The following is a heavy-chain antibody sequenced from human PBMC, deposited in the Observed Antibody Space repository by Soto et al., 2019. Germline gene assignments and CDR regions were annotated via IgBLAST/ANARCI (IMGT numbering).Heavy chain of an antibody. CDR2: ISGTDGGA. J-gene: IGHJ4*02. Sequence: VPLLESGGCLVQPGGSLRLSCAASELSSSNHAMTWVRQAPGKGLEWVSGISGTDGGAYYADSVKGRFTISRDNSRSTLYLQMNSLRVEDTAVYYCASGGLHGYTNGGLSDFHSWGQGTLVTVSS. CDR1: ELSSSNHA. D-gene: IGHD5-18*01. V-gene: IGHV3-23*01. CDR3: ASGGLHGYTNGGLSDFHS.